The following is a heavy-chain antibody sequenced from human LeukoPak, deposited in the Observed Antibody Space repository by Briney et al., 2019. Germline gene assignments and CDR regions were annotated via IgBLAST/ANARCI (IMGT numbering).Heavy chain of an antibody. J-gene: IGHJ4*02. CDR2: ISSSGSTI. CDR1: GFTFSSYE. D-gene: IGHD3-16*02. V-gene: IGHV3-48*03. Sequence: GGSLRLSCAASGFTFSSYEMNWVRQAPGKGLEWVSYISSSGSTIYYADSVKGRFTISRDNAKNSLYLQMNSLRAEDTAVYYCARVNDVGGVIGFDYWGQGTLVTVSS. CDR3: ARVNDVGGVIGFDY.